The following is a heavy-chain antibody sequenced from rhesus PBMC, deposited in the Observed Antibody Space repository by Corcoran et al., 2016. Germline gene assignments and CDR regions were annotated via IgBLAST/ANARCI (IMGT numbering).Heavy chain of an antibody. CDR1: GFSLSTSGLG. D-gene: IGHD5-24*01. CDR3: ARSRSGYSDRNSLDV. J-gene: IGHJ5-2*02. CDR2: IYWDDDK. Sequence: QVTLKESGPALVKPTQTLTLTCTFSGFSLSTSGLGVGWIRQPPGKALEWLARIYWDDDKYYSTSLKSRLTISKDTSKNQVVLTMTNMDPVDTATYYCARSRSGYSDRNSLDVWGRGVLVTVSS. V-gene: IGHV2S1*01.